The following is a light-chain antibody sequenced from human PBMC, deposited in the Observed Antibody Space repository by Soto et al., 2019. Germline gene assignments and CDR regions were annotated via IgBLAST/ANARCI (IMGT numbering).Light chain of an antibody. V-gene: IGKV3-15*01. CDR2: GAS. Sequence: EIVMTQSPATLSVSPGERATLSCRASQSVSNNLAWYQQKPGQAPRLLIYGASTRATGIPARFSGSGSGTEFTLTVSSLQSEDVATYYCQKYDIAPRTFGGGTKVEIK. CDR3: QKYDIAPRT. J-gene: IGKJ4*01. CDR1: QSVSNN.